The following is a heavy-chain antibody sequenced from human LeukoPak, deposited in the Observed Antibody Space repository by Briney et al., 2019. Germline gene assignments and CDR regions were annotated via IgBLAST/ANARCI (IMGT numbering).Heavy chain of an antibody. CDR3: ARGSSPVRYNWNFMGYYYYYMDV. CDR2: ISAYNGNT. V-gene: IGHV1-18*01. Sequence: GASVKVSCKASGYTFTSYGISWVRQAPGQGLEWMGWISAYNGNTNYAQKLQGRVTMTTHTSTGTAYMELRSLRSDDTAVYYCARGSSPVRYNWNFMGYYYYYMDVWGKGTTVTVSS. D-gene: IGHD1-7*01. J-gene: IGHJ6*03. CDR1: GYTFTSYG.